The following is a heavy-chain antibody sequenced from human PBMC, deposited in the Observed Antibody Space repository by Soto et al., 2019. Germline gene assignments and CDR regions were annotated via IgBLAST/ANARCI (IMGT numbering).Heavy chain of an antibody. CDR3: ATGQDRYYYAPSGAFDS. J-gene: IGHJ3*02. CDR1: GYTFTSHF. CDR2: FNPSGGST. Sequence: GASVKVSCKASGYTFTSHFLHWVRQAPGQGLEWMGVFNPSGGSTSYAQKFQGRVTMTRDTSTSTVYMELSSLRSEDTAVYYCATGQDRYYYAPSGAFDSWGQGTMVTVAS. D-gene: IGHD3-10*01. V-gene: IGHV1-46*01.